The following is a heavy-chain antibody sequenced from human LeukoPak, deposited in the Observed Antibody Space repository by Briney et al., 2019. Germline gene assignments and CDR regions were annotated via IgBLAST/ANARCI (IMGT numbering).Heavy chain of an antibody. V-gene: IGHV3-53*01. Sequence: GGSLRLSCAASGFTVSSNYMSWVRQAPGKGLEWVSVIYSGGKTYYADSVKGRFTISRDNSKNTLYLQINCLRAEDTAVYYCARVYELLFDYWGQGTLVTVSS. CDR1: GFTVSSNY. D-gene: IGHD2-21*02. CDR3: ARVYELLFDY. CDR2: IYSGGKT. J-gene: IGHJ4*02.